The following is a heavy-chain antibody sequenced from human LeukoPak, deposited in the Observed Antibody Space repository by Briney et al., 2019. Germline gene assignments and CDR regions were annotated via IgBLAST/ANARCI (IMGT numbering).Heavy chain of an antibody. Sequence: SETLSLTGTVSGGSISSSSYYWGWIRQPPGKGLEWIGSIYYSGSTYYNPSLKSRVTISVDTSKNQFSLKLSSVTAADTAVNYCARSFGYSSGWTYYFDYWGQGTLVTVSS. CDR3: ARSFGYSSGWTYYFDY. D-gene: IGHD6-19*01. CDR1: GGSISSSSYY. CDR2: IYYSGST. V-gene: IGHV4-39*01. J-gene: IGHJ4*02.